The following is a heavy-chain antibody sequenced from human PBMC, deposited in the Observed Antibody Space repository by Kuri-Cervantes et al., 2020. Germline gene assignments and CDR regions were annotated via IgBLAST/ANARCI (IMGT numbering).Heavy chain of an antibody. CDR2: IIPIFGTA. CDR3: ARVPAAKIRKYNWFDP. D-gene: IGHD2-2*01. CDR1: GGTFSSYA. V-gene: IGHV1-69*13. J-gene: IGHJ5*02. Sequence: SVKVSCKASGGTFSSYAISWVRQAPGQGLEWMGGIIPIFGTANYAQKFQGRVTITADESTSTAYMELRSLRSDDTAVYYCARVPAAKIRKYNWFDPWGQGTLVTVSS.